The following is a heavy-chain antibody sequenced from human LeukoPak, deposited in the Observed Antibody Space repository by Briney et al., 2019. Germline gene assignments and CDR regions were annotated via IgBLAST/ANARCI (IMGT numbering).Heavy chain of an antibody. CDR2: IKQDGSEK. D-gene: IGHD3-16*02. CDR1: GFTFSSHW. J-gene: IGHJ4*02. Sequence: GRCLRLSCAASGFTFSSHWMSWVSQAPRKGLEWVANIKQDGSEKYYVDSVKGRFTISRDNAKNALYLQMNSLRAEDTAVYYWARDSDVWGSYRYLFDYWGQGTLVTVSS. V-gene: IGHV3-7*03. CDR3: ARDSDVWGSYRYLFDY.